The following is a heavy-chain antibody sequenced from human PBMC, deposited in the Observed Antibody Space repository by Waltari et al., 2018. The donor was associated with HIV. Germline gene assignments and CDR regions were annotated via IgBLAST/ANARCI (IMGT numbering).Heavy chain of an antibody. CDR3: AGLLGGNFDY. Sequence: VQLVQPGAEVKKPGASVKVSCTASGNTFTAYSIHWGRQAPGQGLEWMGWINPNSGGTNYAQKFQGRVTMTRDTSISTAYMELSRLRSDDTAVYYCAGLLGGNFDYWGQGTLVTVSS. CDR2: INPNSGGT. V-gene: IGHV1-2*02. CDR1: GNTFTAYS. D-gene: IGHD2-15*01. J-gene: IGHJ4*02.